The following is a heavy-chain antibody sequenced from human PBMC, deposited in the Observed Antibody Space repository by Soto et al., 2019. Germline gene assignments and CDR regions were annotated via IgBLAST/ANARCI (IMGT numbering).Heavy chain of an antibody. V-gene: IGHV4-34*01. CDR1: GGSFRGYY. D-gene: IGHD3-3*01. CDR2: INHSGSA. Sequence: SETRSLTCAAYGGSFRGYYWSWIRQPPGNGLEWMGEINHSGSANYNRAPKSRVTRAVDTSKNPFPMKLSSAPAADPAVYHCASRKYDFWSGYSTWFDPWGQGPQVTVSS. J-gene: IGHJ5*02. CDR3: ASRKYDFWSGYSTWFDP.